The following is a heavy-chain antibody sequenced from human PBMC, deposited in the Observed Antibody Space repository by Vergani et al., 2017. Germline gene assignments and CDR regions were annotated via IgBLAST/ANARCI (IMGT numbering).Heavy chain of an antibody. V-gene: IGHV1-46*01. CDR3: AGAESRDYMDV. Sequence: QVQLVQSGAEVKKPGASVKVSCKASGYTFTSYYMHWVRQAPGQGLEWMGIINPRGGSTSYAQKFQGRVTMTRATSTITVYRELSSRRSEDTAVYYCAGAESRDYMDVWGKGTTGTVAS. CDR2: INPRGGST. J-gene: IGHJ6*03. CDR1: GYTFTSYY.